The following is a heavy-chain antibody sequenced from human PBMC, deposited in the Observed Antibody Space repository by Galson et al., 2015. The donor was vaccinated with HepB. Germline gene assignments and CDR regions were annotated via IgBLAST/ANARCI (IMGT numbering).Heavy chain of an antibody. Sequence: SLRLSCAASGFIFSTYSMNWVRQAPGKGLEWISYISSSRSRIYYADSVKGRLTMSRDTAKNSLYLQMNSLRAEDTAVYYCASDGEVLRWSAREVDIWGQGTMVTVSS. V-gene: IGHV3-48*04. J-gene: IGHJ3*02. CDR2: ISSSRSRI. D-gene: IGHD3-3*01. CDR3: ASDGEVLRWSAREVDI. CDR1: GFIFSTYS.